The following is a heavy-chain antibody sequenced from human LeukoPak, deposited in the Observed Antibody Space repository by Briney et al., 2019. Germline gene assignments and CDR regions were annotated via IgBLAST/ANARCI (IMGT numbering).Heavy chain of an antibody. Sequence: PSETLSLTCAVYGGSFSGYYWSWIRQPPGKGLEWIGEINHSGSTNYNPSLKSRVTISVDTSKNQFSLKLSSVTAADTAVYYCARWGDYYGSGRTYYYYYGMDVWGQGTTVTVSS. CDR1: GGSFSGYY. J-gene: IGHJ6*02. CDR3: ARWGDYYGSGRTYYYYYGMDV. V-gene: IGHV4-34*01. CDR2: INHSGST. D-gene: IGHD3-10*01.